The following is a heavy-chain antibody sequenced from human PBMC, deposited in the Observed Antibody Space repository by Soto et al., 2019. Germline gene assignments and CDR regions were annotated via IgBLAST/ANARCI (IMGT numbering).Heavy chain of an antibody. CDR3: AKDSPVSGNYQALDY. D-gene: IGHD1-26*01. V-gene: IGHV3-23*01. CDR2: LTPGGETT. Sequence: PGGSLSLSCAASGFTFSGYAMTWVRQAPGKGLEWVSALTPGGETTYHIDSVKGRFTISRDNAKNTLYLQMNSLTDADTAVYYCAKDSPVSGNYQALDYWGQGTLVTVSS. CDR1: GFTFSGYA. J-gene: IGHJ4*02.